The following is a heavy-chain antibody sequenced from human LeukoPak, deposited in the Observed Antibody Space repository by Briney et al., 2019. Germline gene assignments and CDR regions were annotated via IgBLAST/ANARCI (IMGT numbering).Heavy chain of an antibody. J-gene: IGHJ4*02. CDR1: GFILSNYW. Sequence: PGGSLRLSCATSGFILSNYWMTWVRQTPEKGLEWVSYISSGSSNKYYADSVKGRFTISRDNAKNSLFLQMNSLRVEDTAVYYCARSMGPGHYYVADYWGQGTLVTVSS. CDR3: ARSMGPGHYYVADY. D-gene: IGHD3-22*01. V-gene: IGHV3-48*01. CDR2: ISSGSSNK.